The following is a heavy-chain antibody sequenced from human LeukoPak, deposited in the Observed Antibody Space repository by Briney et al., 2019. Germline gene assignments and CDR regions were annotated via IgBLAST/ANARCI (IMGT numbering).Heavy chain of an antibody. CDR3: ARLNRIGGTYFFDY. J-gene: IGHJ4*02. CDR1: GFTSSDHY. CDR2: TRNKANSYST. D-gene: IGHD1-26*01. Sequence: GGSLRLSCAASGFTSSDHYMDCVRQAPGKGLEWVGRTRNKANSYSTAYAASVRDRFTISRDVSENSLYLQMSSLKTEDTAVYYCARLNRIGGTYFFDYWGQRTLVTVSA. V-gene: IGHV3-72*01.